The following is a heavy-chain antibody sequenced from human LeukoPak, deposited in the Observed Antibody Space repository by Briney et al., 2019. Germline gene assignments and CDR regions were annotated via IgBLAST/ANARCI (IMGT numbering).Heavy chain of an antibody. Sequence: GGSLRLSCAASGFTFSRFSMNWVRQAPGKGLEWVSSITSSSTYIYYADSVKGRFTISRDNAKNSLYLQMNSLRDEDTAVYYCARQGIAVAVRGYFDYWGQGTLVTVSS. V-gene: IGHV3-21*01. D-gene: IGHD6-19*01. J-gene: IGHJ4*02. CDR1: GFTFSRFS. CDR2: ITSSSTYI. CDR3: ARQGIAVAVRGYFDY.